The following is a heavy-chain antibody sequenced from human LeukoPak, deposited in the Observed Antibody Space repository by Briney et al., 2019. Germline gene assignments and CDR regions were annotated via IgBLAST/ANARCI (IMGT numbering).Heavy chain of an antibody. CDR3: TKDPSGAAAAGTFDY. Sequence: PGGSLRLSCAASGFTFNNYGMHWARQAPGKGLEWVAFIRSDGSYKYYTDSVKGRFTISRDNSKNTLYLQMSSLRADDTAIYYCTKDPSGAAAAGTFDYWGQGTLVTVSS. CDR2: IRSDGSYK. CDR1: GFTFNNYG. V-gene: IGHV3-30*02. J-gene: IGHJ4*02. D-gene: IGHD6-13*01.